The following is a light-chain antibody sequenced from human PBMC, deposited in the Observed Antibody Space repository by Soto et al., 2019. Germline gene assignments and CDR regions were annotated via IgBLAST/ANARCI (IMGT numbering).Light chain of an antibody. Sequence: EIVLTQSPATLSLSPGERASLSCRASQSVDNFLAWYQQRPGQAPRLLIYDASKRATGIPARFSGSGSGTDFSHTIISLEPKVFAVYYCQQRSNWPPLTFGGGTKVEIK. V-gene: IGKV3-11*01. CDR2: DAS. CDR1: QSVDNF. CDR3: QQRSNWPPLT. J-gene: IGKJ4*01.